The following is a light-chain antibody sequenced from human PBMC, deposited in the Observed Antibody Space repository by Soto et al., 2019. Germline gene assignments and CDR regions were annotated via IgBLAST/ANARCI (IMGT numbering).Light chain of an antibody. V-gene: IGKV4-1*01. J-gene: IGKJ2*01. CDR3: HQYYPTPYT. Sequence: DIVVTQSPDSLAVSLGERATIHCKSSQSVLYSYNNKDYLDWYQQNSGQPHKLLIYWASTRDSGVPDRFSGSGSGIDFTLTISNLQDEDVSVYYCHQYYPTPYTFGQGTRLEIK. CDR2: WAS. CDR1: QSVLYSYNNKDY.